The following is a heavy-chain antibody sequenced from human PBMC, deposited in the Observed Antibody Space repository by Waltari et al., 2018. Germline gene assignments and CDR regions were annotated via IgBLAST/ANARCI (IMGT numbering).Heavy chain of an antibody. Sequence: QVQLVQSGAEVKKPGASVKVSCDASGYTFNDYYIHWGRQAPGQGLEWMGKIRPNRGGTTYAQKFQGRVTMTRDTSISTAYMDLTGLQSDDTAVYYCTRARVAAIGSDFDYWGQGTLVTVSS. D-gene: IGHD6-13*01. J-gene: IGHJ4*02. CDR2: IRPNRGGT. CDR3: TRARVAAIGSDFDY. V-gene: IGHV1-2*02. CDR1: GYTFNDYY.